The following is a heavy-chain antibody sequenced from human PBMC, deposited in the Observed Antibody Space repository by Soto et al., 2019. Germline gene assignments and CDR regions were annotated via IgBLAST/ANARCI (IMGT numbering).Heavy chain of an antibody. J-gene: IGHJ4*02. D-gene: IGHD3-10*01. CDR3: ARGGSGTYKPDY. CDR2: INFEGNTI. V-gene: IGHV3-74*01. Sequence: EVQLVESGGGLLQPGGSLRLSCAASGFTFSSYWMHWVRQTPGKGLVWVSRINFEGNTINYADSVKGRFTISRDNAKNTVYLQMNSLRAEDTAVYSCARGGSGTYKPDYWGQGTLVIVSS. CDR1: GFTFSSYW.